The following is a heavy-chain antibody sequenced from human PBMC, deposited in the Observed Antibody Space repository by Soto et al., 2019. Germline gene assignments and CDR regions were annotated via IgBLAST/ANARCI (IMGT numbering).Heavy chain of an antibody. Sequence: GGSLRLSCAASGFTFSSYAMHWVRQAPGKGLEWVAVISYDGSNKYYADSVKGRFTISRDNSKNTLYLQMNSLRAEDTAVYYCARAPGYCSGGSCYSIRYFDLWGRGTLVTVSS. CDR1: GFTFSSYA. D-gene: IGHD2-15*01. J-gene: IGHJ2*01. CDR3: ARAPGYCSGGSCYSIRYFDL. CDR2: ISYDGSNK. V-gene: IGHV3-30-3*01.